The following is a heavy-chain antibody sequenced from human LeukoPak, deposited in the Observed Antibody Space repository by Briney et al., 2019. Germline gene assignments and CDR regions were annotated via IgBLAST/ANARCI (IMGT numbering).Heavy chain of an antibody. CDR1: GYTFTSYG. V-gene: IGHV1-69*06. J-gene: IGHJ3*02. D-gene: IGHD4-17*01. CDR2: IIPIFGTA. CDR3: AKGTTVTSPYAFDI. Sequence: GASVKVSCKASGYTFTSYGISWVRQAPGQGLEWMGGIIPIFGTANYAQKFQGRVTITADKSTSTAYMELSSLRSEDTAVYYCAKGTTVTSPYAFDIWGQGTMVTVSS.